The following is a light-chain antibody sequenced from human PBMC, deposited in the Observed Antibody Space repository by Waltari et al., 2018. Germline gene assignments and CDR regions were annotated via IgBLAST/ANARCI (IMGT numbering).Light chain of an antibody. CDR2: DSY. CDR3: WLAYTGGIVV. V-gene: IGLV7-46*01. CDR1: TGAVTSGHY. J-gene: IGLJ2*01. Sequence: QAVVTQAPSLPVSPGGTVTLPCGSSTGAVTSGHYPYWLQQKPGQAPRTLIYDSYIKQSWTPARFSASLVGGKAVPTLSGAQAEDEAKYYCWLAYTGGIVVFGGGTELAVL.